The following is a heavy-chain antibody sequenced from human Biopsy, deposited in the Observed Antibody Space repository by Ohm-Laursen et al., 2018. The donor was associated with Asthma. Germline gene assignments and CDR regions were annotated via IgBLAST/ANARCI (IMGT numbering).Heavy chain of an antibody. D-gene: IGHD3-9*01. V-gene: IGHV1-3*04. CDR1: GYTFISFA. Sequence: SVKVSCKASGYTFISFAINWVRQAPGQRLEWMGWVNTGNGDTKYSQKFQGRVTITRDTSASTAYMELRSLRSEDTATYYCARTYYDFLTGQVKDVFGVWGQGTMVTVSS. CDR2: VNTGNGDT. J-gene: IGHJ3*01. CDR3: ARTYYDFLTGQVKDVFGV.